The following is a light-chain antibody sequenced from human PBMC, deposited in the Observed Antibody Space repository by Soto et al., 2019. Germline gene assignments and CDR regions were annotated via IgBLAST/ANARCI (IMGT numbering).Light chain of an antibody. CDR2: GES. Sequence: EIVMTPSPDTLSVSPGEIATLSCRASQSVSDNLAWYQQKPGQAPRRLIYGESAGATGIPARFSGSGSGTEFTRPIRSLQSEDFAVYYCHQYNLFPQTFRQPTKVQLK. CDR3: HQYNLFPQT. V-gene: IGKV3-15*01. CDR1: QSVSDN. J-gene: IGKJ1*01.